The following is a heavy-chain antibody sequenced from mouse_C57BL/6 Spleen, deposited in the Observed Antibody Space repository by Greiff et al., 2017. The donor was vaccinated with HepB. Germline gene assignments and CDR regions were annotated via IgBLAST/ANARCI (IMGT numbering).Heavy chain of an antibody. D-gene: IGHD2-3*01. CDR2: ISSGGSYT. V-gene: IGHV5-6*01. CDR1: GFTFSSYG. Sequence: EVKLMESGGDLVKPGGSLKLSCAASGFTFSSYGMSWVRQTPDKRLEWVATISSGGSYTYYPDSVKGRFTISRDNAKNTLYLQMSSLKSEDTAMYYCARAPDGYYDYWGQGTLVTVSA. CDR3: ARAPDGYYDY. J-gene: IGHJ3*01.